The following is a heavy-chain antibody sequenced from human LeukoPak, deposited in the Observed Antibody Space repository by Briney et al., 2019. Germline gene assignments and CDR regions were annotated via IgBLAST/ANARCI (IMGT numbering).Heavy chain of an antibody. CDR2: IWYDGSNK. D-gene: IGHD3-16*01. J-gene: IGHJ3*02. CDR1: GFNFSSYG. Sequence: PGGSLRLSCAASGFNFSSYGMHWVRQAPAKGLEWVAVIWYDGSNKFYADSVKGRFTISRDNSKNTLYLQMNSLRAEDTAVYYCARERDYPDAFDIWGQGTMVTVSS. CDR3: ARERDYPDAFDI. V-gene: IGHV3-33*01.